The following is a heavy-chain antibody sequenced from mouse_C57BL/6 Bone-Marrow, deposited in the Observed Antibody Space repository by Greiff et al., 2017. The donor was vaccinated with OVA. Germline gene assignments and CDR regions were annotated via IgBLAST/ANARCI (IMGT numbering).Heavy chain of an antibody. D-gene: IGHD1-1*01. J-gene: IGHJ2*01. V-gene: IGHV1-39*01. CDR1: GYSFTDYN. CDR3: AREIPFITTVVATDY. Sequence: EVQLQQSGPELVKPGASVKISCTASGYSFTDYNMTWVKQSHGKSLEWIGVINPNYGTTSYNQKFKGQATLTVDQSSSTAYMQLNSLTSADSEVDYYAREIPFITTVVATDYWGQGTTLTVSS. CDR2: INPNYGTT.